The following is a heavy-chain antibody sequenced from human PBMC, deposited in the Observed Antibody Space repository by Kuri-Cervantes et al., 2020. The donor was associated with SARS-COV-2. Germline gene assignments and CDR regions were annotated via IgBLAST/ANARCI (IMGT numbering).Heavy chain of an antibody. J-gene: IGHJ5*02. CDR1: GFTFSSYW. D-gene: IGHD3-9*01. CDR2: INSDGSST. Sequence: GESLKISCAASGFTFSSYWMHWVRQAPGKGLMWVSRINSDGSSTSYADSVKGRFTISRDNAKNTLYLQMNSLRAEDTAVYYCTLTGWFDPWGQGTLVTVSS. V-gene: IGHV3-74*01. CDR3: TLTGWFDP.